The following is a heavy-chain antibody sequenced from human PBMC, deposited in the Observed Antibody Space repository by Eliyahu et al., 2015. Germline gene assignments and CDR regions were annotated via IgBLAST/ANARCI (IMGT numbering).Heavy chain of an antibody. V-gene: IGHV4-34*01. CDR3: ARGSCSSTSCYFSWFDP. CDR2: INHSGST. J-gene: IGHJ5*02. CDR1: GGSXSXYY. D-gene: IGHD2-2*01. Sequence: QVQLQQWGAGLLKPSETLSLTCAVXGGSXSXYYWSWIRXPPGKGLEWIGEINHSGSTNYNPSLKSRVTISVDTSKNQFSLKLSSVTAADTAVYYCARGSCSSTSCYFSWFDPWGQGTLVTVSS.